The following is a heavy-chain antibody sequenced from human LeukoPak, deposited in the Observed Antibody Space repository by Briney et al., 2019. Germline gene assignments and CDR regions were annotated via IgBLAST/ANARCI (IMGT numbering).Heavy chain of an antibody. J-gene: IGHJ4*02. V-gene: IGHV3-9*01. CDR2: ISCSGGGK. Sequence: GRSLRLSRAASGLKFEDYAMHWVRQTPGKGLQWVSGISCSGGGKGYEDSVKGRFTISRDNPKNSLYLQMNTVRSEDTAIYYCAKGQYSGYDSQPAYSGQGTLVTASS. CDR1: GLKFEDYA. D-gene: IGHD5-12*01. CDR3: AKGQYSGYDSQPAY.